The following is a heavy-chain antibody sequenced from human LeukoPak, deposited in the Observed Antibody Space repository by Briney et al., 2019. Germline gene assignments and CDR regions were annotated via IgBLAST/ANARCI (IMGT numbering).Heavy chain of an antibody. D-gene: IGHD3-10*01. CDR2: ITGSTSYI. V-gene: IGHV3-21*01. CDR1: GFTFSGYA. J-gene: IGHJ4*02. Sequence: GGSLRLSCAASGFTFSGYAMNWVRQAPGKGLEWVSSITGSTSYIYYADSLKGRFTISRDNAKNSLYLQMNSLRAEDTAVYYCARGSGRYYIYWGQGTLVTVSS. CDR3: ARGSGRYYIY.